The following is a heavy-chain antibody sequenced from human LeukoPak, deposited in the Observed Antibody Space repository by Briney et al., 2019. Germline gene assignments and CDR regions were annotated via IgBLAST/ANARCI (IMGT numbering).Heavy chain of an antibody. J-gene: IGHJ4*02. CDR1: GGSISSCSYS. D-gene: IGHD3-22*01. CDR3: ARYASSGYYRYYFDY. CDR2: IYYSGST. V-gene: IGHV4-39*01. Sequence: AETLSLTCTVSGGSISSCSYSWGWLRQPPGTGLEWIGTIYYSGSTYYNPSLKSRVNISEDTSKNQFSLNLSSVTAADTAVYYRARYASSGYYRYYFDYWGQGTLVTVSS.